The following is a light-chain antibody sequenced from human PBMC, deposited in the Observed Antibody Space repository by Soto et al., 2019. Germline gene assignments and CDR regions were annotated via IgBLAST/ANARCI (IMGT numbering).Light chain of an antibody. Sequence: EIVLTQSPGTLSLSPGERATLSCRASQSVSSSYLAWYQQKPGQAPRLLISGASSRATGIPDRFSGSGSGTDFTLTISRLEPEDFEIYYCQQYGNSPITFGQGTRLEIK. CDR3: QQYGNSPIT. V-gene: IGKV3-20*01. J-gene: IGKJ5*01. CDR1: QSVSSSY. CDR2: GAS.